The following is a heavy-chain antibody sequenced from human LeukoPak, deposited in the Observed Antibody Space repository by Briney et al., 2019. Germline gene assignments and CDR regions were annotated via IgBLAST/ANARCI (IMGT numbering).Heavy chain of an antibody. D-gene: IGHD3-22*01. Sequence: ASVKVSCKASGYTFTSYGISWVRQAPGQALEWMGWISAYNGNTNYAQKLQGRVTMTTDTSTTTAYMELRSLRSDDTAVYYCARDKSSYYDSSGYPENYWGQGTLVTVSS. CDR2: ISAYNGNT. CDR3: ARDKSSYYDSSGYPENY. V-gene: IGHV1-18*01. CDR1: GYTFTSYG. J-gene: IGHJ4*02.